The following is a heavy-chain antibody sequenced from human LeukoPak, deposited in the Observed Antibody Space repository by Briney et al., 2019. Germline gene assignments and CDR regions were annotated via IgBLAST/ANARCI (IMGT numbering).Heavy chain of an antibody. V-gene: IGHV3-23*01. CDR1: GFTFSSYA. Sequence: GGSLRLSCAASGFTFSSYAMSWVRQAPGKGLEWVSAISGSGGSTYYADSVKGRFTISRDNSKNTLYLQMNSLRAEDTAVYYCAKAIAVAGTGTYYYYGMDVWGQGTTVTVSS. CDR2: ISGSGGST. D-gene: IGHD6-19*01. CDR3: AKAIAVAGTGTYYYYGMDV. J-gene: IGHJ6*02.